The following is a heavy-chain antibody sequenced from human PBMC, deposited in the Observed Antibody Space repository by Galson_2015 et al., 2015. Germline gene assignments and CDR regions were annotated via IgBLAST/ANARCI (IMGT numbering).Heavy chain of an antibody. Sequence: SLRLSCAASGFTFSTYGMHWVRQAPGKGLEWVAVIVYDGSNKYYADSVKGRFTISRDNSKNTLYLQMNSLRAEDTAVYYCAKVMGYGSGNSRYYFDYWGQGTLVTVSS. J-gene: IGHJ4*02. CDR3: AKVMGYGSGNSRYYFDY. CDR1: GFTFSTYG. CDR2: IVYDGSNK. V-gene: IGHV3-30*18. D-gene: IGHD3-10*01.